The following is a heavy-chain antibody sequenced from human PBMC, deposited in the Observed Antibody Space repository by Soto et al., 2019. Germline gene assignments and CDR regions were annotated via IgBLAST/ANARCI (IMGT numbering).Heavy chain of an antibody. CDR2: IYYSGST. J-gene: IGHJ4*02. Sequence: QVQLQESGPGLVKPSETLSLTCTVSGGSVSSGSYYWSWIRQPPGKGLEWIGYIYYSGSTNYNPSLTSRVTTSVDTSKNQFSLKLSSVTAADTAVYYCAREGGYGGNSIHFDYWGQGTLVTVSS. D-gene: IGHD2-21*02. CDR1: GGSVSSGSYY. V-gene: IGHV4-61*01. CDR3: AREGGYGGNSIHFDY.